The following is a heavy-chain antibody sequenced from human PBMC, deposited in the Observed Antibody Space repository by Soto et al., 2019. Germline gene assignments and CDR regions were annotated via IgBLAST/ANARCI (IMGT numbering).Heavy chain of an antibody. CDR3: AGRSSLASVQVYFGEISNYNWFDP. CDR1: NGSISSAIYY. D-gene: IGHD3-10*01. V-gene: IGHV4-39*01. CDR2: IYHSGST. Sequence: SETLSITCTVSNGSISSAIYYWGWIRHPPGKGLEWIGSIYHSGSTYYNPSLQGRVTISVDTSKNQFSLKLSSVTAADTAVYFCAGRSSLASVQVYFGEISNYNWFDPWGQGTLVTVSS. J-gene: IGHJ5*02.